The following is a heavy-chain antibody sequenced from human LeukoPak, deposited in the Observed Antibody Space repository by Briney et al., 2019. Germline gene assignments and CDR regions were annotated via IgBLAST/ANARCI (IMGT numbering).Heavy chain of an antibody. V-gene: IGHV3-15*01. CDR3: VADPANCCYALDV. CDR1: GFTFSHAW. J-gene: IGHJ6*02. Sequence: GGSLRLSCVASGFTFSHAWMNWVRQAPGKGLEWVGRIKNEGEGGTTYYAAPVKGRFTISRDDSKNTVYLEMNRLGTEDTAVYYCVADPANCCYALDVWGQGTTVIVSS. CDR2: IKNEGEGGTT.